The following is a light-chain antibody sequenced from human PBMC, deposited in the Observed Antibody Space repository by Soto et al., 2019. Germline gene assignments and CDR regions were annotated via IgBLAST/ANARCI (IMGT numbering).Light chain of an antibody. CDR2: EVT. CDR1: SSDVGAYNH. Sequence: QSALTQPASVSGSPGQSITISCTGTSSDVGAYNHVSWYQQYPGKAPKLMIYEVTNRPSGVSNRFSGSKSGNTASLTISGLQTEDEADYYCSSYTTSWTLVFGGGTNSPS. V-gene: IGLV2-14*01. J-gene: IGLJ2*01. CDR3: SSYTTSWTLV.